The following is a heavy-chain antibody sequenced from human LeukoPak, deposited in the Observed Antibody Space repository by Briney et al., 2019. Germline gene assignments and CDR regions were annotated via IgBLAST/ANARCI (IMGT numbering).Heavy chain of an antibody. D-gene: IGHD2-2*01. CDR3: AREVVVPAAMSGYYYYYGMDV. Sequence: SETLSLTCTVSGGSMSGYFWSWIRQPPGKGLEWIGYIYYSGSTNYNPSLKSRVTISVDTSKNQFSLKLSSVTAADTAVYYCAREVVVPAAMSGYYYYYGMDVWGQGTTVTVSS. V-gene: IGHV4-59*01. CDR1: GGSMSGYF. CDR2: IYYSGST. J-gene: IGHJ6*02.